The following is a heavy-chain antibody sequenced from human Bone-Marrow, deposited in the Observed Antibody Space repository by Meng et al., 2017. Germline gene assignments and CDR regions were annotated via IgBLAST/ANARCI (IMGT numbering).Heavy chain of an antibody. D-gene: IGHD1-26*01. V-gene: IGHV4-4*02. Sequence: QVQLQESGPGLVKPSGTLSLTGAVSGGSISSPNWWSWVRQPPGRGLEWIGEIYHSGSTTYNPSLLSRVTISVDKSKNQFSLKLSSVTAADTAIYYCARVIYRPSGHNYFDPWGQGTLVTVSS. CDR3: ARVIYRPSGHNYFDP. CDR1: GGSISSPNW. CDR2: IYHSGST. J-gene: IGHJ5*02.